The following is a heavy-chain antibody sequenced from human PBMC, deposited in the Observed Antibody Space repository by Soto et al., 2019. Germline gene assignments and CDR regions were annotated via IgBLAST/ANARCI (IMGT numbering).Heavy chain of an antibody. CDR3: ARFHVSVLRGVLITSFLVDY. V-gene: IGHV3-11*01. CDR2: ISATGNTF. CDR1: GFAFSDYY. D-gene: IGHD3-10*01. Sequence: GGSLRLSCAASGFAFSDYYLTWIRQAPGKGLEWVSYISATGNTFYYADSVKGRFVISRDNAKNSLYLHMSDLRVDDTAIYYCARFHVSVLRGVLITSFLVDYWGQGTQVTVSS. J-gene: IGHJ4*02.